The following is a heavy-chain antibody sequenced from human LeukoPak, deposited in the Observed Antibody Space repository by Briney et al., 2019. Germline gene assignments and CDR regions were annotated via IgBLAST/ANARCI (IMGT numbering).Heavy chain of an antibody. D-gene: IGHD2-2*03. CDR2: IYPGDSDT. V-gene: IGHV5-51*01. J-gene: IGHJ4*02. CDR1: GYSFTSYW. Sequence: GESLKISCKGSGYSFTSYWIGWVRQMPGKGLEWMGIIYPGDSDTRYSPSFQGQVTFSADKSIITAYLQWSSLKASDTAMYYCARQTTQMDIVVVPAAWDYWGQGTPVTVSS. CDR3: ARQTTQMDIVVVPAAWDY.